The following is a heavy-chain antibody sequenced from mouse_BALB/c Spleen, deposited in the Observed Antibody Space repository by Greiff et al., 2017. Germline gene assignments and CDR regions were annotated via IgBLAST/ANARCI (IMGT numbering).Heavy chain of an antibody. CDR3: ASYGNYVLYAMDD. Sequence: VQLQQSGAELVKPGASVKLSCTASGFNIKDTYMHWVKQRPEQGLEWIGRIDPANGNTKYDPKFQGKATITADTSSNTAYLQLSSLTSEDTAVYYCASYGNYVLYAMDDWGQGTSVTVSS. V-gene: IGHV14-3*02. J-gene: IGHJ4*01. CDR1: GFNIKDTY. D-gene: IGHD2-1*01. CDR2: IDPANGNT.